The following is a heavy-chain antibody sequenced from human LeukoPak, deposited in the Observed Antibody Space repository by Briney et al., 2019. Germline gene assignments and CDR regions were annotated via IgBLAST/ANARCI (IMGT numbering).Heavy chain of an antibody. Sequence: PSETLSLTCTVSGGSIYSYYWTWIRQPPGKGREWIGYIYDSGSTNYNPSLKSRLTLSVDVSKNQFSLKLSSVTVADTAVYYCARGAYSGYSFDYWGQGTLVTVSS. CDR1: GGSIYSYY. CDR3: ARGAYSGYSFDY. D-gene: IGHD5-12*01. V-gene: IGHV4-59*01. CDR2: IYDSGST. J-gene: IGHJ4*02.